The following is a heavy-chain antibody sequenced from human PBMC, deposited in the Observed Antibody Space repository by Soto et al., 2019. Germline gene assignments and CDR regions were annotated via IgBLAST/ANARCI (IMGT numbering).Heavy chain of an antibody. D-gene: IGHD1-26*01. CDR1: GFTFSSYW. J-gene: IGHJ4*02. CDR3: AKPPSSGSNGY. V-gene: IGHV3-74*01. Sequence: GGSLRLSCAASGFTFSSYWMHWVCQAPGKGLVWVSRINRDGSNTNYADSVKGRFTISRDNSKNTLYLQMNSLRAEDTAVYYCAKPPSSGSNGYWGQGTLVTVSS. CDR2: INRDGSNT.